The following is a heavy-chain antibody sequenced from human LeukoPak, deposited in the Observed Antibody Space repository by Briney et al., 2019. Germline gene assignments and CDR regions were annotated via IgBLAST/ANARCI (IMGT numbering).Heavy chain of an antibody. J-gene: IGHJ4*02. V-gene: IGHV4-59*08. Sequence: SETLSLTCTVSGGSISSYYWSWIRQPPGKGLEWIGCSYYSGSTNYNPSLKSRVTISVDTSKNQFSLKLSSVTAADTALYYCASLYCSSTSCYLLHWGQGTLVTVSS. CDR2: SYYSGST. D-gene: IGHD2-2*01. CDR1: GGSISSYY. CDR3: ASLYCSSTSCYLLH.